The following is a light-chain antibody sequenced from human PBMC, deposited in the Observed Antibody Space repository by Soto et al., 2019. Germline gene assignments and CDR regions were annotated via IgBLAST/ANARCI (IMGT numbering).Light chain of an antibody. V-gene: IGKV3-20*01. CDR1: QSVSSSY. Sequence: EIVLTQSPGTLSLPPGERATLSCRASQSVSSSYLAWYQQKPGQAPRLLIYDASSRATGIPDRFSGSGSGTDVTLTINRLEPEDFAVYYCQQYGSSPRTFGQGTKVEIK. J-gene: IGKJ1*01. CDR2: DAS. CDR3: QQYGSSPRT.